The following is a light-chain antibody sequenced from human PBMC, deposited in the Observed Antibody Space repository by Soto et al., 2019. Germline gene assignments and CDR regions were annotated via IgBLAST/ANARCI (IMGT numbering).Light chain of an antibody. CDR2: EAT. CDR1: QGLKF. V-gene: IGKV1-12*01. Sequence: THMTQSPSSRTATIRDTVTSTGRASQGLKFLAWYQQKPGKAPRLLIYEATNLQSGVPPRFSGTGSGTDFTLTLRSLQLADFATYFCQQANSFPLPLAQGTRLEIK. CDR3: QQANSFPLP. J-gene: IGKJ5*01.